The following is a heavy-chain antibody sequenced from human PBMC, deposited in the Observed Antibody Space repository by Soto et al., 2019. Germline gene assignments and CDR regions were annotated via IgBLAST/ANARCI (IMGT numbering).Heavy chain of an antibody. Sequence: QVQLVESGGDLVKPGGSLRLSCVASGFSFSDYSMTWMRQAPGGGLDFVAFISNTAITDYYADSVKGRFTISRDNARNSVYLQVDSLRAEDAAVYYCAIDLHQMLSLKHYYYYLDVWGTGTTVTVSS. CDR1: GFSFSDYS. CDR2: ISNTAITD. D-gene: IGHD2-2*01. CDR3: AIDLHQMLSLKHYYYYLDV. J-gene: IGHJ6*03. V-gene: IGHV3-11*01.